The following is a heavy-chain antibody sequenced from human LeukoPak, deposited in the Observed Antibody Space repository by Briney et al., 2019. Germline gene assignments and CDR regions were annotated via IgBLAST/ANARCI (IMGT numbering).Heavy chain of an antibody. CDR3: ARHDSVVYYGMDV. D-gene: IGHD2-21*02. CDR2: IYYSGST. Sequence: SEALSLTCTVSGGSIRSYYWSWIRQPPGKGLEWIGYIYYSGSTKYNPSLKSRVTISVDTSKNQFSLNVSSVTAADTAVYYCARHDSVVYYGMDVWGQGTTVTVSS. CDR1: GGSIRSYY. J-gene: IGHJ6*02. V-gene: IGHV4-59*08.